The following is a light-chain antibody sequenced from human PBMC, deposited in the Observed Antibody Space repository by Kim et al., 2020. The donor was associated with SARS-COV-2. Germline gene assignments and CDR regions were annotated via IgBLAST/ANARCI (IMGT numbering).Light chain of an antibody. CDR1: QSISNY. CDR2: GAS. J-gene: IGKJ2*01. CDR3: QHYERSPYT. Sequence: EIVFTQSPGTPSLSPGERATLSCRASQSISNYLAWYQQKPGRAPRLLIYGASNRATGIPDRISGSGSGTDFTLTINRLEREDVAVYYCQHYERSPYTFGQGTKLEI. V-gene: IGKV3-20*01.